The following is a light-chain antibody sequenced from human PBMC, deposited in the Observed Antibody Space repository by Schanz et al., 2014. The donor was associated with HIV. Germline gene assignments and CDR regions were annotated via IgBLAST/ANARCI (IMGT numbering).Light chain of an antibody. V-gene: IGLV2-14*03. CDR1: SSDVGTYNS. J-gene: IGLJ3*02. CDR3: SSYTSFGTLV. CDR2: GVA. Sequence: QSALTQPASVSGSPGQSITISCTGSSSDVGTYNSVSWYHQHPGKAPKLIIYGVANRPSGFSHRFSGSKSGNTASLTISGLQADDEAHYYCSSYTSFGTLVFGGGTQLTVL.